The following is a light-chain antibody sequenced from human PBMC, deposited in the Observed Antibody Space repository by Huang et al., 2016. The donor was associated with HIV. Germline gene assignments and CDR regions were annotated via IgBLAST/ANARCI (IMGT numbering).Light chain of an antibody. J-gene: IGKJ1*01. CDR3: LQHHGYPRT. CDR2: AAS. V-gene: IGKV1-17*03. CDR1: QDISNY. Sequence: DIQLTQSPSARSASVGDRVSITCRASQDISNYLAWFQQKPGGAPKRLIYAASSLQSGVPSRFSGSRSGTKFTLTISSLQPEDFATYYCLQHHGYPRTFGQGTNV.